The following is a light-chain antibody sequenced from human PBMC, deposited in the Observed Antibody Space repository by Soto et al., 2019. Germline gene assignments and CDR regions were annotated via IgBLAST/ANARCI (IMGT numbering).Light chain of an antibody. CDR2: EAS. V-gene: IGKV1-39*01. J-gene: IGKJ3*01. CDR1: QTITTY. Sequence: DIRMTKSPSSVSASVGDRVTITCRASQTITTYLNWYYQRPGEAPRLLIHEASNLQNGVPSRFRGSGSGTVFTITITSLHPEDFGSYYCQQTYTNPAGFTFGPGTKVEI. CDR3: QQTYTNPAGFT.